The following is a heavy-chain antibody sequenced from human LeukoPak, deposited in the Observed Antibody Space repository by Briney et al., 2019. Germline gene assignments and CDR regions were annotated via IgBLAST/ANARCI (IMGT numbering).Heavy chain of an antibody. J-gene: IGHJ4*02. D-gene: IGHD2-21*02. CDR3: ARGVTPFDY. CDR1: GYSISSGYY. CDR2: IYHSGRT. Sequence: SETLSLTCTVSGYSISSGYYWGWIRQPPGKGLEWIGSIYHSGRTLYNPSLKSRVTISVDTSKNQFSLKLSSVTAADTAVYYCARGVTPFDYWGQGTLVTVSS. V-gene: IGHV4-38-2*02.